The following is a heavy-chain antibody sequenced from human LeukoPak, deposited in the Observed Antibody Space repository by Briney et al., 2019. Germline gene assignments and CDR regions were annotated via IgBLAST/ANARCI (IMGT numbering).Heavy chain of an antibody. Sequence: PSETLSLTCTVSGASISSSNYYWGWIRQPPGKGLEYIGSVYYTGSIHYNPSLTSRVTISADTSKNQFSLKVSSVTAADTAVYYCARLSYGEHDYWGQGNLVTVSS. D-gene: IGHD3-10*01. CDR1: GASISSSNYY. J-gene: IGHJ4*02. CDR3: ARLSYGEHDY. V-gene: IGHV4-39*01. CDR2: VYYTGSI.